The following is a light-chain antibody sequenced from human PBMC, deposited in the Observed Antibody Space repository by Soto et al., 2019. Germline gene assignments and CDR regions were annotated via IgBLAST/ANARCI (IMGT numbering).Light chain of an antibody. J-gene: IGKJ1*01. Sequence: IQMTHSPSTLSASVGDRVAITCRASQSIGIWLAWYQQKPGKAPRFLIYKASSLESGVPSRFRGSGYGTAFTLTISSLQPDDFATYYCQQYNDYSWTFGQGTKVEIK. CDR1: QSIGIW. V-gene: IGKV1-5*03. CDR3: QQYNDYSWT. CDR2: KAS.